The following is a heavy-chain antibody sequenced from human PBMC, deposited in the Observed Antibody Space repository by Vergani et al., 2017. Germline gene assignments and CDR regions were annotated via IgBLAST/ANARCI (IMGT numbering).Heavy chain of an antibody. D-gene: IGHD2-8*02. CDR2: IYYSGST. J-gene: IGHJ6*02. CDR3: ARAGTVYGMDV. CDR1: GGSISSYY. Sequence: QVQLQESGPGLVKPSETLSLTCTVSGGSISSYYWSWIRQPPGKGLEWIGYIYYSGSTNYNPSLKSRVTISVDTSKNQFSLKLSSVTAADTAVYYCARAGTVYGMDVWGQGTMVTVSS. V-gene: IGHV4-59*01.